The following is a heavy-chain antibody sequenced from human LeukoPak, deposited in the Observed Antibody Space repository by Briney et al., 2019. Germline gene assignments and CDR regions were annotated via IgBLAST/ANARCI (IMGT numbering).Heavy chain of an antibody. Sequence: GGSLRLSCAASGFSFSNYWMNWVRQAPGKGLEWVAIVKQDGSAEFYVDSVKGRFTISRDNAKNSLYLQMNSLRAEDTAVYHCAGGRGWLVDYWGQGTLVTVSS. CDR3: AGGRGWLVDY. CDR1: GFSFSNYW. D-gene: IGHD3-22*01. CDR2: VKQDGSAE. J-gene: IGHJ4*02. V-gene: IGHV3-7*01.